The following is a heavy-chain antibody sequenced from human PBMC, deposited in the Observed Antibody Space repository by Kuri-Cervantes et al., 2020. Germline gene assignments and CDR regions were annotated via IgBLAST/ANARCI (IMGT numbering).Heavy chain of an antibody. CDR2: ISWDGGST. CDR1: GFTFNSYA. CDR3: AKDSGWYADYYYYGMDV. Sequence: GGSLRLSCAASGFTFNSYAMTWVRQAPGKGLEWVSLISWDGGSTYYADSVKGRFTISRDNSKNSLYLQMNSLRTEDTALYYCAKDSGWYADYYYYGMDVWGQGTTVTVSS. V-gene: IGHV3-43*02. D-gene: IGHD6-19*01. J-gene: IGHJ6*02.